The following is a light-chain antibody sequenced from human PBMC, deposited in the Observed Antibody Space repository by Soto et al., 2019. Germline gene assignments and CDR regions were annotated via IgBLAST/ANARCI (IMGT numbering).Light chain of an antibody. V-gene: IGLV2-23*01. Sequence: QSALTQPASVSGSPGQSITISCTGTNSDVGTYELVSWYQQHPGRAPKLMIYEGSKRPPGVSNRFSGSKSGDTASLTISGLQAEDEANDYCCSYAASSALWVFGGGTKLTVL. CDR3: CSYAASSALWV. J-gene: IGLJ3*02. CDR2: EGS. CDR1: NSDVGTYEL.